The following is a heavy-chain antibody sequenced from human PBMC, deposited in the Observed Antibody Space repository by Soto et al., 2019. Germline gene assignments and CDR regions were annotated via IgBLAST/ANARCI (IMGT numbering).Heavy chain of an antibody. CDR2: MNPNSGNT. V-gene: IGHV1-8*01. CDR1: GYTFTSYD. Sequence: ASVKVSCKASGYTFTSYDINWVRQATGQGLEWMGWMNPNSGNTGYAQKFQGRVTMTRNTSISTAYMELSSLRSEDTAVYYCARGLSRALTIFGVVTPSGFDPWGQGTLVTVS. J-gene: IGHJ5*02. D-gene: IGHD3-3*01. CDR3: ARGLSRALTIFGVVTPSGFDP.